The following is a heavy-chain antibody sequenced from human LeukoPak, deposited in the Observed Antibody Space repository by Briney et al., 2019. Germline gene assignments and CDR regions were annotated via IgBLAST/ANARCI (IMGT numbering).Heavy chain of an antibody. CDR3: ASATTYYDFWSGYYSYYYHGMDV. J-gene: IGHJ6*02. CDR2: MNPNSGNT. V-gene: IGHV1-8*01. CDR1: GYTFTSYD. Sequence: ASVKVSCKASGYTFTSYDINWVRQATGQGLEWMGWMNPNSGNTGYAQKFQGRVTMTRNTSISTAYMELSSLRSEDTAVYYCASATTYYDFWSGYYSYYYHGMDVWGQGTTVTVSS. D-gene: IGHD3-3*01.